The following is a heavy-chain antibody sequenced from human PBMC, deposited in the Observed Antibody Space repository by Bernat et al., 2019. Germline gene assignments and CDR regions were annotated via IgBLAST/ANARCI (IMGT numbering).Heavy chain of an antibody. CDR3: AKDPCRRGSSWYVRDLAFDI. CDR2: ISGSGGST. J-gene: IGHJ3*02. V-gene: IGHV3-23*01. CDR1: GFTFSSYA. D-gene: IGHD6-13*01. Sequence: EVQLLESGGGLVQPGGSLRLSCAASGFTFSSYAMSWVRQAPGKGLEWVSAISGSGGSTYYADSVKCRFTISRDNSKNTLYLQMNSLRAEDTAVYYCAKDPCRRGSSWYVRDLAFDIWGQGTMVTVSS.